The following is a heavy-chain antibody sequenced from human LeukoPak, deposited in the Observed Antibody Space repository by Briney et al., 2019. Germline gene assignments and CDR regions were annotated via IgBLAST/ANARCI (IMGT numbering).Heavy chain of an antibody. Sequence: PGGSLRLSCATSGFSFSSYAMSWVRQAPGKGLEWVSSISGSGGSTYYADSVKGRFTISRDNSKNTLYLQMNSLRAEDTAVYYCARVGSGYDFFDYWGQGTLVTVSS. D-gene: IGHD3/OR15-3a*01. J-gene: IGHJ4*02. V-gene: IGHV3-23*01. CDR2: ISGSGGST. CDR3: ARVGSGYDFFDY. CDR1: GFSFSSYA.